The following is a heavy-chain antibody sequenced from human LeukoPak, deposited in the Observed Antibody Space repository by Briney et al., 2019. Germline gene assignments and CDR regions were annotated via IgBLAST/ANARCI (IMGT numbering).Heavy chain of an antibody. D-gene: IGHD6-19*01. CDR2: IKQDGSEK. Sequence: AGGSLRLSCAASGFTSSSYWMSWVRQAPGKGLEWVANIKQDGSEKYYADSVKGRFTISGDNAKNSLYLQMNSLRAEDTAVYYCAREAGSGWYDYWGQGTLVTVSS. CDR3: AREAGSGWYDY. V-gene: IGHV3-7*01. J-gene: IGHJ4*02. CDR1: GFTSSSYW.